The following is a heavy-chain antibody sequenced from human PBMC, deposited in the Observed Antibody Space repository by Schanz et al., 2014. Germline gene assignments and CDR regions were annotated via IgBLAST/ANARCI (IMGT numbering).Heavy chain of an antibody. CDR2: IYTSGST. J-gene: IGHJ5*02. D-gene: IGHD3-3*01. V-gene: IGHV4-4*07. CDR1: GGSISSHY. Sequence: QLQLQESGPGLVKPSETLSLTCTVSGGSISSHYWTWIRQPAGKGLEWIGRIYTSGSTNYNPSLKSRVTMSLDTSKTQFSRKLSSVPAADTAVYYCARDRGYDFSFDPWGQGTLVTVSS. CDR3: ARDRGYDFSFDP.